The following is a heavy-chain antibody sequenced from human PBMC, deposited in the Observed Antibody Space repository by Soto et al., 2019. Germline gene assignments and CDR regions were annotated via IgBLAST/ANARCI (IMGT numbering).Heavy chain of an antibody. CDR2: ISYDGSNK. CDR3: AKDYSDCSGGSCYHDAFDI. Sequence: VQLLESGGGLVQPGGSLRLSCAASGFTFSSYGMHWVRQAPGKGLEWVAVISYDGSNKYYADSVKGRFTISRDNSKNTLYLQMNSLRAEDTAVYYCAKDYSDCSGGSCYHDAFDIWGQGTMVTVSS. D-gene: IGHD2-15*01. CDR1: GFTFSSYG. J-gene: IGHJ3*02. V-gene: IGHV3-30*18.